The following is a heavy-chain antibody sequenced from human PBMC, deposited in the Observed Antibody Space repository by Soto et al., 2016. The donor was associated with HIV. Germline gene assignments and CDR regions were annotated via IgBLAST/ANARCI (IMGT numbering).Heavy chain of an antibody. Sequence: QVQLVQSGAEVKKPGASVKVSCKASGYNFIRYGFTWVRQAPGQGLEWMGWISGHNGKTFYAQKFQGRVAMTTDTSTTTAYMELSSLRSDDTAVYYCGRGEYSSGSYDYWGQGTLATVSS. V-gene: IGHV1-18*01. CDR3: GRGEYSSGSYDY. CDR2: ISGHNGKT. J-gene: IGHJ4*02. CDR1: GYNFIRYG. D-gene: IGHD6-19*01.